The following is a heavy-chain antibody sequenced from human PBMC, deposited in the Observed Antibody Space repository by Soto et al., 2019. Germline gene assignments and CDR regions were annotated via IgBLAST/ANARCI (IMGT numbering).Heavy chain of an antibody. J-gene: IGHJ6*02. CDR2: IDWDDDK. D-gene: IGHD6-19*01. CDR1: GFSLSTSGMC. Sequence: SGPTLVNPTQTLTLTCTFSGFSLSTSGMCVSWIRQPPGKALEWLARIDWDDDKYYSTSLKTRLTISKDTSKNQVVLTMTNMDRVDTASDYGARISLMGIAVAGTGPPNDYCDGMDVWGQGTMVTVSS. V-gene: IGHV2-70*11. CDR3: ARISLMGIAVAGTGPPNDYCDGMDV.